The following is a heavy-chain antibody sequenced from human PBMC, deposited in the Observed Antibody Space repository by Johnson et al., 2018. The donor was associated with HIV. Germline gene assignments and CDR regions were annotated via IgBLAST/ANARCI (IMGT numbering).Heavy chain of an antibody. CDR3: ARDGGEWLLSTAFDI. Sequence: VQLMESGGGLVQPGGSLRLSCAASGFTVSSNYMSWVRQAPGKGLEWVSVIYSGGSTYYADSVKGRFTISRDNSKNTLYLQMNSLRAEDTAVYYCARDGGEWLLSTAFDICAKGQWSPSLQ. J-gene: IGHJ3*02. V-gene: IGHV3-66*02. CDR2: IYSGGST. CDR1: GFTVSSNY. D-gene: IGHD3-3*01.